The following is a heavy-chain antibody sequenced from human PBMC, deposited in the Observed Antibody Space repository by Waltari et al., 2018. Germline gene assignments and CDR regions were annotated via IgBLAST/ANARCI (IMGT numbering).Heavy chain of an antibody. CDR2: INHRGST. CDR3: ASRYCSSTSCLYFDD. Sequence: QVQLQQWGAGLLKPSETLSLTCAVYGGSFSGYYWSWIRQPPGKGLEWIGEINHRGSTNHTPSLKSRVTISVETSKNQFSLKLSSVTAADTAVYYCASRYCSSTSCLYFDDWGQGTLVTVSS. CDR1: GGSFSGYY. D-gene: IGHD2-2*01. J-gene: IGHJ4*02. V-gene: IGHV4-34*01.